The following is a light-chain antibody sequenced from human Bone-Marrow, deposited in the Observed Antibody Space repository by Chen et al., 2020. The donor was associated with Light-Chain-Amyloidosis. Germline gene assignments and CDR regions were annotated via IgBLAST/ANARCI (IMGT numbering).Light chain of an antibody. J-gene: IGLJ2*01. CDR3: QSADSSGTYEVI. Sequence: SYELTQPPSVSVSPGQTARITCSGDDLPTKYAYWYQQKPGQAPVLVIHSDTERPSGISERFSGSSSGTTATLTISGVLAEDEADYHCQSADSSGTYEVIFGGGTKLTVL. CDR1: DLPTKY. CDR2: SDT. V-gene: IGLV3-25*03.